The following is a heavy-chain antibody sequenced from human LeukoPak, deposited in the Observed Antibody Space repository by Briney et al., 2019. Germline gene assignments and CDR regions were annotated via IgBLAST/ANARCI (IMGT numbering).Heavy chain of an antibody. D-gene: IGHD1-26*01. CDR3: AKDSGSYYFDY. Sequence: GGSLRLSCAASGFTFSSYGMHWVRQAPGKGLEWVAFIRYDGSNKYYTDSVKGRFTISRDNSKNTLYLQMNSLRAEDTAVYYCAKDSGSYYFDYWGQGTLVTVSS. CDR2: IRYDGSNK. V-gene: IGHV3-30*02. CDR1: GFTFSSYG. J-gene: IGHJ4*02.